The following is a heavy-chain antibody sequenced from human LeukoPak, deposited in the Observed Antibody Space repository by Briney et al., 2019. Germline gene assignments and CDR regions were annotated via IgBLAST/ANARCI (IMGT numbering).Heavy chain of an antibody. CDR2: IWDDGSNK. D-gene: IGHD6-13*01. J-gene: IGHJ6*03. V-gene: IGHV3-33*03. CDR3: AKVDRGDYSSSPVPYYNYYMNV. CDR1: GFTFSGYA. Sequence: GRSLRLSCAVSGFTFSGYAMHWVRQAPGKGPEWVAVIWDDGSNKKYADSVKGQFTISRDNAKNLLYLHMNSLRVEDTAVYYCAKVDRGDYSSSPVPYYNYYMNVWGKGTTVTVSS.